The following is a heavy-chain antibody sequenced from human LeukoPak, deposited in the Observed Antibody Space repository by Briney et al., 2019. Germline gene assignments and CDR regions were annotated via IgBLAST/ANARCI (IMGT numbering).Heavy chain of an antibody. CDR1: GFTFTYAW. CDR2: IKSETDGGKT. J-gene: IGHJ4*02. V-gene: IGHV3-15*01. D-gene: IGHD3-16*01. CDR3: TIRGSHIAY. Sequence: GGSLTLSCAASGFTFTYAWLSWVRQAPGKGLEWVGRIKSETDGGKTAYGSPVKGSFHISRDDSKKTLVLQINTMKTEETAIYYCTIRGSHIAYWGQGTLATVSS.